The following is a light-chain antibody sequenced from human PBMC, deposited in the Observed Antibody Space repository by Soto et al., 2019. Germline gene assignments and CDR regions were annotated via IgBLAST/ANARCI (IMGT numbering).Light chain of an antibody. Sequence: EILMTPSPSTRSASVGDRGTVTCRASQSHTPWSGWYPKQPGTVPMLIIYEASRLESGLPIRFSGSAAATEFPPTISRLQSDDFATYYRLQYNGYCRTFGQGTK. J-gene: IGKJ1*01. CDR3: LQYNGYCRT. CDR1: QSHTPW. V-gene: IGKV1-5*03. CDR2: EAS.